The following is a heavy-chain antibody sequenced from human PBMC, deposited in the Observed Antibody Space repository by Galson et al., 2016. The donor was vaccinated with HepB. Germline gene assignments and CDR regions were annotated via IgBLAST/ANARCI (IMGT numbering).Heavy chain of an antibody. Sequence: SETLSLTCTVSGASINSYSWTWFRQPPGKGLEWIGFIYYTGRTDYSPSLKSRVSISIDTSKNQFSLRLNPVTATDTGIYFCARLGGYTSGTFSGYFDPWGQGTLVTVSS. CDR2: IYYTGRT. CDR3: ARLGGYTSGTFSGYFDP. D-gene: IGHD3-10*01. V-gene: IGHV4-59*03. J-gene: IGHJ5*02. CDR1: GASINSYS.